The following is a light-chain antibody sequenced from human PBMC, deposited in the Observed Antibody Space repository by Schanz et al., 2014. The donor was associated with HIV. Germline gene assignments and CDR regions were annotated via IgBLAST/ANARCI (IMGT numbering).Light chain of an antibody. CDR3: QQYSTYPYT. J-gene: IGKJ2*01. Sequence: DIQMTQSPSTLSASVGDRVTITCRASQSIDNWLAWYQQKPGKAPKVLIYQASTLEVGVPSRFSGSGSGTEFTLTISSLQPDDFATYFCQQYSTYPYTFGQGTKLDIQ. V-gene: IGKV1-5*03. CDR1: QSIDNW. CDR2: QAS.